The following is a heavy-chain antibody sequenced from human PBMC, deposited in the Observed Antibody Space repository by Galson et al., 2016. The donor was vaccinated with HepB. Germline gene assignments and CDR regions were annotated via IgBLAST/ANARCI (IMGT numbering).Heavy chain of an antibody. V-gene: IGHV4-59*03. CDR1: GDSISKYS. D-gene: IGHD2-21*02. J-gene: IGHJ3*01. Sequence: SETLSLTCTVSGDSISKYSCSWIRQPPGKALEWIGYTHYSGSTDYNSSLKSRITMSVDTSKNQFSLKLSSVTAADTALYYCATTYCGGDCYHVYAFDFWGQGTMVTVSS. CDR2: THYSGST. CDR3: ATTYCGGDCYHVYAFDF.